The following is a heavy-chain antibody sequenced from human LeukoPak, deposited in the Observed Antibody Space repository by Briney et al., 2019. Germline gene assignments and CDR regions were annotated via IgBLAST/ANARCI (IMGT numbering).Heavy chain of an antibody. D-gene: IGHD2-2*01. Sequence: ASVKVSCKASGYTFTGYYMHWVRQAPGQGLEWMGWINPNSGGTNYAQKFQGRVTMTRDMSISTAYMELSRLRSDDTAVYYCARVRHIVVVPAAIRGDYYYYGMDVWGQGTTVTVSS. CDR1: GYTFTGYY. V-gene: IGHV1-2*02. J-gene: IGHJ6*02. CDR2: INPNSGGT. CDR3: ARVRHIVVVPAAIRGDYYYYGMDV.